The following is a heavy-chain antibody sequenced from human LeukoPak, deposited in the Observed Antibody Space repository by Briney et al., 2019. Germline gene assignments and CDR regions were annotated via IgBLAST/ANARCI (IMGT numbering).Heavy chain of an antibody. CDR3: TKGGFSSGWLGDY. CDR1: GFTFDDYG. Sequence: GGSLRLSCAASGFTFDDYGMHWVRQPPGKGLEWVSGISWNSGGIAYADSVEGRFTISRDNARNSLYLQMNSLRAKDTALYYCTKGGFSSGWLGDYWGQGTLVTVSS. CDR2: ISWNSGGI. V-gene: IGHV3-9*01. D-gene: IGHD6-19*01. J-gene: IGHJ4*02.